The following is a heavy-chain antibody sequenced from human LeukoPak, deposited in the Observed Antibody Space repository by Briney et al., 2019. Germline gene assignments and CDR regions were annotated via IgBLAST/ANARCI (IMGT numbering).Heavy chain of an antibody. J-gene: IGHJ4*02. D-gene: IGHD1-26*01. V-gene: IGHV3-48*04. Sequence: GGSLRLSCAASGFTFSDYSMNWVRQAPGKGLEWLSYISSSSSTIYYADSVKGRFTISRDNAKNSLYLQMNSLRVEDTAVYYCARGSIVGASRFDYWGQGTLVTVSS. CDR3: ARGSIVGASRFDY. CDR1: GFTFSDYS. CDR2: ISSSSSTI.